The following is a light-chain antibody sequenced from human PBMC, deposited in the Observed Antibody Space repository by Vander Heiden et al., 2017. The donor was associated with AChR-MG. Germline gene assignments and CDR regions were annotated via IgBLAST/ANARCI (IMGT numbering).Light chain of an antibody. V-gene: IGKV1-5*03. Sequence: DIHMTQSPSTLSASVGDRVTITCRASQRVSSWLTWYQQKPGKAPKILIDKASSLETGVPSRFSGSGSGTEFTLTISSLQPEDFGTYYCQQYSSFPVTFGQGTRLDIK. CDR2: KAS. J-gene: IGKJ5*01. CDR3: QQYSSFPVT. CDR1: QRVSSW.